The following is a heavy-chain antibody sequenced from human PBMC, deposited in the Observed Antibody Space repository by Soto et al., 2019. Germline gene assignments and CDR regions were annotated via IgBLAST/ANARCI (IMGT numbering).Heavy chain of an antibody. CDR2: IYYSGST. D-gene: IGHD6-6*01. Sequence: SETLSLTCTVSGGSISSSSYYWGWIRQPPGKGLEWIGSIYYSGSTYYNPSLKSRVTISVDTSKNQFSLKLSSVTAADTAVYYCARHSSYSSSSPHLYYYYYGMDVWGQGTTVTVSS. J-gene: IGHJ6*02. CDR3: ARHSSYSSSSPHLYYYYYGMDV. V-gene: IGHV4-39*01. CDR1: GGSISSSSYY.